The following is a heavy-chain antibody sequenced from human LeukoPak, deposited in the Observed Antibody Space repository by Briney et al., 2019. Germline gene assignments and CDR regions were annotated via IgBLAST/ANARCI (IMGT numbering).Heavy chain of an antibody. CDR1: GFTFSDHY. Sequence: GGSLRLSCAASGFTFSDHYMDWVRQAPGKGLEWVGRTRNKAYSYTTEYAASVKGRFTISRDDSKNSLYLQMNSLKTEDTAVYYCTRIIPTPGGRPSDYWGQGTLVTVSS. CDR3: TRIIPTPGGRPSDY. J-gene: IGHJ4*02. D-gene: IGHD1-14*01. CDR2: TRNKAYSYTT. V-gene: IGHV3-72*01.